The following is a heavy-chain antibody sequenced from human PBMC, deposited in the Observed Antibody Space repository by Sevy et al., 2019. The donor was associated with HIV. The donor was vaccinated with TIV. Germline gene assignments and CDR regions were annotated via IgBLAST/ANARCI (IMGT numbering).Heavy chain of an antibody. CDR2: ISSSSSTI. V-gene: IGHV3-48*01. CDR3: ARGSPITIFGVVPGMDV. CDR1: GFTFSSYS. J-gene: IGHJ6*02. Sequence: GGSLRLSCAASGFTFSSYSMNWVRQAPGKGLEWVSYISSSSSTIYYADSVKVRFTISRDNAKNSLYLQMNSLRAEDTALYYCARGSPITIFGVVPGMDVWGQGTTVTVSS. D-gene: IGHD3-3*01.